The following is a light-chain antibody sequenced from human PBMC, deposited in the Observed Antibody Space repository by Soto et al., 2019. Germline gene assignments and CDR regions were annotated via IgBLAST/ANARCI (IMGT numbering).Light chain of an antibody. J-gene: IGKJ1*01. CDR3: QQYGGSLTWT. Sequence: EIVLTQSPGTLSLSPGETATLSCRASQSVSSSYLAWYQQKPSQAPRLLIYGASNRATGIPDRFSGSGSGTDFTLTISRLEPEDFAVYYCQQYGGSLTWTFGQGTKVEIK. V-gene: IGKV3-20*01. CDR1: QSVSSSY. CDR2: GAS.